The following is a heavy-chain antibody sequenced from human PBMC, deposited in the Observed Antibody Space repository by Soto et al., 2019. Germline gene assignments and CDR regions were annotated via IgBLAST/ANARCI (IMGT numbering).Heavy chain of an antibody. D-gene: IGHD1-20*01. Sequence: QVQVVQSGAEEKKPGASVKVSCKASGYTFTSYAIHWVRQAPGQGLEWMGWINAGNGNTKYSQKFQGRVTITRDTAASTAYMELSSMSSEDTAVYYCARGITLPTPLDYWGQGTLVTVSS. CDR3: ARGITLPTPLDY. CDR2: INAGNGNT. J-gene: IGHJ4*02. CDR1: GYTFTSYA. V-gene: IGHV1-3*05.